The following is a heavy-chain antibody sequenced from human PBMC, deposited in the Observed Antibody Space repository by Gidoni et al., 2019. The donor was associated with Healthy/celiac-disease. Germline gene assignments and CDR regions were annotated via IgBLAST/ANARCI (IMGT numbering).Heavy chain of an antibody. CDR3: ARVPGGNSGY. Sequence: QVQLQQWGAGLLKPSETLSLTCAVYGGSCSGYYWSWIRPPPGTGLEWIGEINHSGSTDYNPSLKGRVTISVDTSKNQFSLKLSSVTAADTAVYYCARVPGGNSGYWGQGTLVTVSS. J-gene: IGHJ4*02. D-gene: IGHD2-21*02. CDR2: INHSGST. CDR1: GGSCSGYY. V-gene: IGHV4-34*01.